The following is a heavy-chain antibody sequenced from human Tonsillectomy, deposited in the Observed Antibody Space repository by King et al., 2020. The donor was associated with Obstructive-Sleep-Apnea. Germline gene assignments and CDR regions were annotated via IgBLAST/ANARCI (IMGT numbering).Heavy chain of an antibody. Sequence: VQLVESGGGLVQPGGSLRLSCAASGFSFSSYWMSWVRQAPGKGLEWVANIKQDGRGKYYVDSVKGRFTISRDNAQNSLYPQMNSLRADDTAVYYCARGGDIVVVTTAMRSWYFDLWGRGTLVTVSS. CDR3: ARGGDIVVVTTAMRSWYFDL. D-gene: IGHD2-2*01. CDR1: GFSFSSYW. CDR2: IKQDGRGK. V-gene: IGHV3-7*01. J-gene: IGHJ2*01.